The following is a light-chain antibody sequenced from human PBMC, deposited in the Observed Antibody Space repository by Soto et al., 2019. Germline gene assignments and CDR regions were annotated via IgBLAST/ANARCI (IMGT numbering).Light chain of an antibody. Sequence: QSALTQPASVSGSPGQSITISCTGTSSDVGSYNLVSWYQQYPGKVPKLILYEGSERPLGISDRFSGSKSGNTASLTISGLQADDEADYYCCSYMGSYTVAFGGGTKVTVL. V-gene: IGLV2-23*01. CDR3: CSYMGSYTVA. CDR2: EGS. CDR1: SSDVGSYNL. J-gene: IGLJ2*01.